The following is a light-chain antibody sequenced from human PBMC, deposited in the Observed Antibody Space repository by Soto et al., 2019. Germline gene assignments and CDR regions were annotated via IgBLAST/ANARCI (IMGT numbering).Light chain of an antibody. J-gene: IGLJ3*02. Sequence: QSALTQPASVSGSPGQSITISCTGTSSDVGGYNYVSWYQHHPGKAPKRMIYEVSNRPSGVSNRFSGSKSGNTASLTISGLQAEDEADYYCSSYTSSSTLVFGGGTKVTVL. CDR2: EVS. V-gene: IGLV2-14*01. CDR3: SSYTSSSTLV. CDR1: SSDVGGYNY.